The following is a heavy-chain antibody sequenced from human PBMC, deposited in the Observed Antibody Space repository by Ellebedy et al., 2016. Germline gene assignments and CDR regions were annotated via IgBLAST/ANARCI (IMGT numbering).Heavy chain of an antibody. D-gene: IGHD5/OR15-5a*01. V-gene: IGHV3-23*01. CDR2: ITGSGDRT. Sequence: GGSLRLSCVVSGFSFSSYAMSWVRQAPGKGPEWVSTITGSGDRTNYADSVKGRFTISRDNSRNTLSLQMNSLRAEDTAVYYCARDVYTETRGWGYWGRGTMVTVSP. CDR3: ARDVYTETRGWGY. J-gene: IGHJ3*01. CDR1: GFSFSSYA.